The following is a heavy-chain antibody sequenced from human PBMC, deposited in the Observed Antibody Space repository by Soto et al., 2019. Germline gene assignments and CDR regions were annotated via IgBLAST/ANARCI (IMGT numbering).Heavy chain of an antibody. CDR2: ISTYNGNT. CDR1: GYSFITYG. CDR3: ARGPTDYHDNGGNYFLDY. J-gene: IGHJ4*02. V-gene: IGHV1-18*01. Sequence: QVQLVQSGAEVKKPGASVKVSCKVSGYSFITYGVSWVRQAPGQGLDWMGWISTYNGNTKYAERLQGRVTMTTDTTTSTAYMELRSLRSDDTAVYYCARGPTDYHDNGGNYFLDYWGQGTLVTVSS. D-gene: IGHD3-22*01.